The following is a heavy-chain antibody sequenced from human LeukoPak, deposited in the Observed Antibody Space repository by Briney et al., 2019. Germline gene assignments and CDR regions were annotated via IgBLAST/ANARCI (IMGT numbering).Heavy chain of an antibody. CDR3: AKDDTYSGYAAGGAFDI. D-gene: IGHD5-12*01. V-gene: IGHV3-30*02. CDR1: GVTFSSYG. Sequence: GGSLRLSCAASGVTFSSYGMHWVRQAPGKGLEWVAFIRYDGSNKYYADSMKGRFTISRDNSKNTLYLQMNSLRAEDTAVYYCAKDDTYSGYAAGGAFDIWGQGTMVTVSS. J-gene: IGHJ3*02. CDR2: IRYDGSNK.